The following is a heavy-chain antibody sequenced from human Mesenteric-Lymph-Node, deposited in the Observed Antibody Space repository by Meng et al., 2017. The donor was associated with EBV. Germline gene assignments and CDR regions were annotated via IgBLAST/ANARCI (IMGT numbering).Heavy chain of an antibody. Sequence: QTTLKESGPTLVKPAQTLTLTCTFSGFSLSTSGVGVGWIRQPPGKAPEWLALIYWDDDKEFNPSLKNRLTITKDTSKNQVVLTMANMDPVDTATYYCAPWWVGPPGLFDPWGQGTLVTVSS. V-gene: IGHV2-5*02. CDR2: IYWDDDK. CDR3: APWWVGPPGLFDP. D-gene: IGHD2-15*01. CDR1: GFSLSTSGVG. J-gene: IGHJ5*02.